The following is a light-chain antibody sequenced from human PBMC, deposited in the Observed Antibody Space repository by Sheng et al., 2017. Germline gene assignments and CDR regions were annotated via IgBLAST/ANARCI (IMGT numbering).Light chain of an antibody. J-gene: IGKJ1*01. CDR2: GVS. V-gene: IGKV1-6*01. Sequence: IQMTQSPSSLSASVGDRVIVTCRASQSISNYLNWYQQKPGKAPKLLIYGVSSLQSGVPSRFSGSGSGTDFTLTISSLQPEDFATYYCLQDYNYPRTFGQGTKVEIK. CDR1: QSISNY. CDR3: LQDYNYPRT.